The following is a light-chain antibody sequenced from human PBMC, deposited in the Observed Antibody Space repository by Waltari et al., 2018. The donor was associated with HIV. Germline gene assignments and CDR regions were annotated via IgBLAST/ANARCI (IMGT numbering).Light chain of an antibody. CDR1: DRDVGFYNF. J-gene: IGLJ2*01. CDR2: EVE. Sequence: SDLTPPADLSGFLGQSITISCNGGDRDVGFYNFSAWYQQQPGKVPKLFLYEVETRASGIPGRFSGSKSGNTASLTISGLQIEDEGLYFCASYTADDTILFGGGTTVTVL. CDR3: ASYTADDTIL. V-gene: IGLV2-14*01.